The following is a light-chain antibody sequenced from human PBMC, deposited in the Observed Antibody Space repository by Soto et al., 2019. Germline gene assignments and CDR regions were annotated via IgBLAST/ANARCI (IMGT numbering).Light chain of an antibody. CDR2: GNT. Sequence: QSVLTQPPSVSGAPGQRVTISCTGSSSNIGAGYDVHWYQQFPGTSPKFLIYGNTNRPSGVPHRFSASKSGTSASLDITGLQAEDEAEYFCQSYDSSLTVVFGGGTKLTVL. CDR1: SSNIGAGYD. V-gene: IGLV1-40*01. CDR3: QSYDSSLTVV. J-gene: IGLJ2*01.